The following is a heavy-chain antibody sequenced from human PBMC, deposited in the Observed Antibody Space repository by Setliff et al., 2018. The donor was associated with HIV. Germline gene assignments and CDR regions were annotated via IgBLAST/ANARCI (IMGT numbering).Heavy chain of an antibody. V-gene: IGHV4-59*08. Sequence: SETLSLTCTVSGGSISSHYWNWIRQPPGKGLEWIGYIYNSGTTNYNPSLRSRVATSVDTSKNQFSLKLTSVTAADTAVYYCARSPRLRGGHNWFDPWGQGTLVTVSS. D-gene: IGHD4-17*01. CDR2: IYNSGTT. J-gene: IGHJ5*02. CDR3: ARSPRLRGGHNWFDP. CDR1: GGSISSHY.